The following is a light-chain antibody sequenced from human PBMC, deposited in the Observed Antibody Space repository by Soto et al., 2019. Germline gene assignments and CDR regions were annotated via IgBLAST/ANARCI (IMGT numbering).Light chain of an antibody. CDR1: QSVFSS. CDR2: GAA. V-gene: IGKV3-15*01. Sequence: EIVLTQSPATLSVSPGERATLYCRASQSVFSSLAWFQQKPGQAPRLLXYGAATRATGIPARFSGSGSGTEFALTISSLQSEDFAVYYCQQRSNWPPITFGQGTRLENK. J-gene: IGKJ5*01. CDR3: QQRSNWPPIT.